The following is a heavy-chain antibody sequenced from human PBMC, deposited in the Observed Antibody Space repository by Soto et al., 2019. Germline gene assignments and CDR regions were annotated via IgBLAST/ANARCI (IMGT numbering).Heavy chain of an antibody. CDR1: GYSFTSDW. J-gene: IGHJ4*02. CDR2: IYPGDSDT. Sequence: GESLKISCKGSGYSFTSDWIGWVRQMPGKGLEWMGIIYPGDSDTRYSPSFQGQVTISADKSISTAYLQWSSLKASDTAMYYCARGKYYYDSSGYRDFDYWGQGTLVTVSS. V-gene: IGHV5-51*01. D-gene: IGHD3-22*01. CDR3: ARGKYYYDSSGYRDFDY.